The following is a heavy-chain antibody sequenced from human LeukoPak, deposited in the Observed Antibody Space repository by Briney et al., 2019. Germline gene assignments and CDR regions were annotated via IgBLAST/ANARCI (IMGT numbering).Heavy chain of an antibody. CDR1: GGSFSSYY. V-gene: IGHV4-59*10. CDR2: IYTSGST. CDR3: ARGGGGYDYVWGSYKPPHWFDP. D-gene: IGHD3-16*01. Sequence: PSETLSLTCAVYGGSFSSYYWSWIRQPAGKGLEWIGRIYTSGSTNYNPSLKSRVTMSVDTSKNQFSLKLSSVTAADTAVYYCARGGGGYDYVWGSYKPPHWFDPWGQGTLVTVSS. J-gene: IGHJ5*02.